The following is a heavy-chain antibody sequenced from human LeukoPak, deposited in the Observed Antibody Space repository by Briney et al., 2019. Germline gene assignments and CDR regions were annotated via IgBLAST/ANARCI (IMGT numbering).Heavy chain of an antibody. CDR2: ISGSGGSA. CDR1: GFTFGSYA. V-gene: IGHV3-23*01. J-gene: IGHJ4*02. CDR3: AKDLSPADYYDSSGYYVRGDFDY. Sequence: GGSLRLSCAASGFTFGSYAMTWVRQAPGKGLEWVSGISGSGGSAYFADSVKGRFTISRDNSKNTLYVQMNSLRAEDTAVYFCAKDLSPADYYDSSGYYVRGDFDYWGQGTLVTVSS. D-gene: IGHD3-22*01.